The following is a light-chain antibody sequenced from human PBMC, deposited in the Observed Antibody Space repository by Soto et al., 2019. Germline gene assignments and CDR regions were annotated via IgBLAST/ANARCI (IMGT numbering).Light chain of an antibody. CDR1: QSVSSK. J-gene: IGKJ5*01. V-gene: IGKV3-11*01. CDR3: QQRSRWPPIT. CDR2: DAS. Sequence: EIVLTQSPGTLSLSPGERATLSCRASQSVSSKLVWYQQKPGQAPRLLIYDASNRSTGVPARFSGSGSGTDFTLTISSLEPEDSAYYYCQQRSRWPPITFGQGTRLEIK.